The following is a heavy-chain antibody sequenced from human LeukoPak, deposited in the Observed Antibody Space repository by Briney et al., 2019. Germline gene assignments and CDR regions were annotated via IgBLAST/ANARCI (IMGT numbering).Heavy chain of an antibody. D-gene: IGHD3-22*01. CDR1: GGSISSGGYY. CDR2: IYYSGST. CDR3: AGERLYGSSGYYYFDY. J-gene: IGHJ4*02. V-gene: IGHV4-31*03. Sequence: SQTLSLTCTVSGGSISSGGYYWSWIRQHPGKGLEWIGYIYYSGSTYYNPSLKSRVTISVDTSKNQFSLKLSSVTAADTAGYYCAGERLYGSSGYYYFDYWGQGTLVTVSS.